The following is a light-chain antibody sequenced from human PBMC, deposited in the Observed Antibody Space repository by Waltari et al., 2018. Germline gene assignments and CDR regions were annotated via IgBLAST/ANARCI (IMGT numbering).Light chain of an antibody. V-gene: IGKV1-5*03. J-gene: IGKJ1*01. CDR1: QSVNSW. CDR3: QQYNRYST. Sequence: DIQMTQSPSTLSASVGDRVAITCRASQSVNSWFAWYQQKPGKAPKFLIYKASILESGVPSRFSGSGSGTEFTLTISNLQPDDFATYYCQQYNRYSTFGQGTKVELK. CDR2: KAS.